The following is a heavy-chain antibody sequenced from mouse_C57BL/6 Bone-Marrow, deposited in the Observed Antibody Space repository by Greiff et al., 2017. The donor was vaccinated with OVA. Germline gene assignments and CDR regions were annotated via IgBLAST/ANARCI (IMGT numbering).Heavy chain of an antibody. D-gene: IGHD1-1*01. CDR3: PITTVVAPYFDY. CDR2: IYPRSGNT. Sequence: QVQLQQSGAELARPGASVKLSCKASGYTFTSYGISWVKQRTGQGLEWIGEIYPRSGNTYYNEKFKGKATLTADKSSSTAYMELRSLISEDSAVYFCPITTVVAPYFDYWGQGTTLTVSS. CDR1: GYTFTSYG. V-gene: IGHV1-81*01. J-gene: IGHJ2*01.